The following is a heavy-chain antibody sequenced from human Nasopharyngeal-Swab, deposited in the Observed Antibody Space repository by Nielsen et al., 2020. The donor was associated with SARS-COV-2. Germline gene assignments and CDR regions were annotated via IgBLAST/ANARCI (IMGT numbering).Heavy chain of an antibody. J-gene: IGHJ6*02. Sequence: VRQMPGKGLEWVGRIRSKANSYATAYAASVKGRFTISRDDSKNTAYLQMNSLKTEDTAVYYCTTDFTITISYHYYGMDVWGQGTTVTVSS. CDR3: TTDFTITISYHYYGMDV. V-gene: IGHV3-73*01. CDR2: IRSKANSYAT. D-gene: IGHD4-11*01.